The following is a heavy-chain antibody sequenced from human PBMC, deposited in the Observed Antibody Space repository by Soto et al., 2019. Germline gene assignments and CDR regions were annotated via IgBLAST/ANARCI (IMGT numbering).Heavy chain of an antibody. CDR1: GFTFSSYG. J-gene: IGHJ6*03. D-gene: IGHD1-26*01. Sequence: QVQLVESGGGVVQPGRSLRLSCAASGFTFSSYGMHWVRQAPGKGLEWVAVIWYDGSNKYYADSLKGRFTISRVNSKDTLYLQMTSLTAENTAVYYHARAQSYVYYRYYMAVWGEGTTVTLS. CDR3: ARAQSYVYYRYYMAV. V-gene: IGHV3-33*01. CDR2: IWYDGSNK.